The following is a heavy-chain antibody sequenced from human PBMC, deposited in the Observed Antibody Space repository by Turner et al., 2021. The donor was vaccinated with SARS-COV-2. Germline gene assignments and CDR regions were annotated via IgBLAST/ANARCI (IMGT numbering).Heavy chain of an antibody. CDR1: GFTFSRYW. J-gene: IGHJ4*01. CDR3: ARDGLYYYDSSAYYTSASDY. Sequence: EVQLVESGGGLVQPGGSRRLPCAASGFTFSRYWMSWVRQAPGKGLEWVANIKEDGSEKYYVDSVKGRFTISRDNAKDSLYLQMNSLGAEDTAVYYCARDGLYYYDSSAYYTSASDYWGQGTLVTVSS. D-gene: IGHD3-22*01. V-gene: IGHV3-7*01. CDR2: IKEDGSEK.